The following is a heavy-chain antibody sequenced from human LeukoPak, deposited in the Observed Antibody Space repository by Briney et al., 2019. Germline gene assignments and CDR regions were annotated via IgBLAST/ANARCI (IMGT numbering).Heavy chain of an antibody. D-gene: IGHD1-26*01. Sequence: PGGSLRLSCAASGFTFSSYGMSWVRQAPGKGLEWVSAISGSGGSTYYADSVKGRFTISRDNSKNTLYLQMNSLRAEDTAVYYCATFRGATSPNWFDPWGQGTLVTVSS. CDR1: GFTFSSYG. J-gene: IGHJ5*02. CDR3: ATFRGATSPNWFDP. V-gene: IGHV3-23*01. CDR2: ISGSGGST.